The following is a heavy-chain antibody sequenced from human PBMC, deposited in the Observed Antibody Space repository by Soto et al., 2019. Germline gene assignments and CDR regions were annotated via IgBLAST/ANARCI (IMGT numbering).Heavy chain of an antibody. V-gene: IGHV4-59*12. CDR1: GGSISSYY. CDR3: ARIVGGDPDH. CDR2: IYYSGST. J-gene: IGHJ5*02. D-gene: IGHD2-21*02. Sequence: SETLSLTCTVSGGSISSYYWSWIRQPPGKGLEWIGYIYYSGSTNYNPSLKSRVTISVDTSKNQFSLQLKSATPEDTAIYYCARIVGGDPDHWGLGTLVTVSS.